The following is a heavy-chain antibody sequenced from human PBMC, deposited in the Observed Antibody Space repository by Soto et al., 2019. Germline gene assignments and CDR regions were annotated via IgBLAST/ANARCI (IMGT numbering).Heavy chain of an antibody. Sequence: QVQLVESGGGVVQPGRSPRLSCAASGFTFSHYGIHWVRQASGKGLEWLAVISYDGSNKHYADSVKGRFTVSRDNSKNTLYLQMNSLRAEDTAVYFCARYSGKYQGPIDYWGQGTLVTVSS. CDR3: ARYSGKYQGPIDY. CDR1: GFTFSHYG. D-gene: IGHD1-26*01. V-gene: IGHV3-30*03. CDR2: ISYDGSNK. J-gene: IGHJ4*02.